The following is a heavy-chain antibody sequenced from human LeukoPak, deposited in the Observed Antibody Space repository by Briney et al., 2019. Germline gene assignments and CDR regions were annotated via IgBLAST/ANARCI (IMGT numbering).Heavy chain of an antibody. CDR2: IMYDGSS. D-gene: IGHD3-22*01. CDR1: GGSFSGYY. V-gene: IGHV4-34*01. CDR3: ARGRYYFDSSGAFY. J-gene: IGHJ4*02. Sequence: PSETLSLTCAVHGGSFSGYYWSWLRQPPGKGLEWIGEIMYDGSSNYYPSLTSRVSMSVDTSKNQFPLKMTSVTAADTAVYYCARGRYYFDSSGAFYWGQGTLVTVSS.